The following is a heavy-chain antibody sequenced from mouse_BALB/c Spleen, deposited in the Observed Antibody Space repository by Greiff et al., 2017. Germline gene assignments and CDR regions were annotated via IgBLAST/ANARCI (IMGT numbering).Heavy chain of an antibody. V-gene: IGHV1-4*01. CDR1: GYTFTSYT. CDR2: INPSSGYT. Sequence: VQLQQSGAELARPGASVKMSCKASGYTFTSYTMHWVKQRPGQGLEWIGYINPSSGYTNYNQKFKDKATLTADKSSSTAYMQLSSLTSEDSAVYYCAKENWDGDYFDYWGQGTTLTVSS. CDR3: AKENWDGDYFDY. D-gene: IGHD4-1*01. J-gene: IGHJ2*01.